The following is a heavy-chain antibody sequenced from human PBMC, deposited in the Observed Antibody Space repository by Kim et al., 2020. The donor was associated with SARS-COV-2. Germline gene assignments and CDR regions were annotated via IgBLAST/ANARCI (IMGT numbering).Heavy chain of an antibody. CDR3: ARATTTEGYFDY. J-gene: IGHJ4*02. CDR1: GITFSSYT. CDR2: ISYDGSNK. D-gene: IGHD5-12*01. V-gene: IGHV3-30*04. Sequence: GGSLRLSCAASGITFSSYTMHWVHQAPGKGLEWVSVISYDGSNKYYADSVKGRFTISRDNSKNTLSLQMNNLRVDDTAVYYCARATTTEGYFDYWGQG.